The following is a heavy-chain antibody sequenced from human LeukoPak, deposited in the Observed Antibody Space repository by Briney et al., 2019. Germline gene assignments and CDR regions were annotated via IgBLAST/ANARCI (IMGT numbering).Heavy chain of an antibody. J-gene: IGHJ4*02. CDR3: ARDLCIRYPLGD. CDR1: GFTFSSYS. Sequence: PGRSLRLSCAASGFTFSSYSMQWGRQPPGKGLGWIGSIYDSGSTYYNPSLKSRVTISVDTSKNQSSLKLNSVTAADTAVYYCARDLCIRYPLGDWGQGSLVTVSS. D-gene: IGHD2/OR15-2a*01. V-gene: IGHV4-38-2*02. CDR2: IYDSGST.